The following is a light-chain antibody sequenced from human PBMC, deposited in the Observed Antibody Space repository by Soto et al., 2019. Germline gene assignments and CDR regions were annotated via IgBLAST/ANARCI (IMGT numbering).Light chain of an antibody. J-gene: IGKJ5*01. Sequence: IQITQSPSSLSASVGDRVTITCQASQDINKNLIWYQQKPGKAPKLMIYDASDLETGVPSRFSGSGSGTGFTFTISSLQPEDVATYYCQQYESLPLTFGQGTRLEIK. CDR1: QDINKN. CDR3: QQYESLPLT. V-gene: IGKV1-33*01. CDR2: DAS.